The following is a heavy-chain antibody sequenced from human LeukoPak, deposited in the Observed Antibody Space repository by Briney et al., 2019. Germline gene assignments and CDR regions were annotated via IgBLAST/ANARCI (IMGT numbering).Heavy chain of an antibody. J-gene: IGHJ3*02. CDR1: GGSISSYY. Sequence: PSETLSLTCTVSGGSISSYYWSWIRQPPGKGLDWIGYIYYSGSTNYNPSLKSRVTISVDTSKNQFSLKLSSVTAADTAVYYCARGAAAGPNDAFDIWGQGTMVTVSS. CDR2: IYYSGST. CDR3: ARGAAAGPNDAFDI. D-gene: IGHD6-13*01. V-gene: IGHV4-59*01.